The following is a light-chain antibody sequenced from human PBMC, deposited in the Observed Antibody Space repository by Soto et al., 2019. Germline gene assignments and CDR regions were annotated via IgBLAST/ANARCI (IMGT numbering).Light chain of an antibody. CDR3: CSYAGSGLGV. CDR2: EVS. Sequence: QSALTQPASVSGSPGQSITLSCIGTSSDVGTYNLVSWYQHHPGKAPKLLIYEVSQRPSGISNRFSGSKSGNTASLTISGLQAEDEADYYCCSYAGSGLGVFGGGTKLTVL. CDR1: SSDVGTYNL. V-gene: IGLV2-23*02. J-gene: IGLJ2*01.